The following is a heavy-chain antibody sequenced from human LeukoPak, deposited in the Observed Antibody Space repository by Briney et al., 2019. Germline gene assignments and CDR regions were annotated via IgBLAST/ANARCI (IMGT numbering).Heavy chain of an antibody. V-gene: IGHV3-21*01. J-gene: IGHJ4*02. CDR2: ISSSSSYI. CDR1: GFKFSSYS. D-gene: IGHD3-10*02. CDR3: ARGTMFPYYFDY. Sequence: GGSLRLSCSASGFKFSSYSMKWVRRAPGRGLGWGPSISSSSSYIYYADSLEGRFTISRDNAKNSLYMQMNSLRAEDTAVYYCARGTMFPYYFDYWGQGTLVTVSS.